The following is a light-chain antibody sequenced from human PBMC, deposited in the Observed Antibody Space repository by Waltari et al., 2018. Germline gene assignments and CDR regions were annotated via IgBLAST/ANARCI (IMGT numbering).Light chain of an antibody. Sequence: QSVLTQPPSASGTPGQRVTISCSGSSSNIGGNSVNWYQHLPGTAPKLLIYSNERQPSGVPDRFSGSKSGTAASLAISGLQSEDEADYYCAAWDDSLGGPYVVFGGGTKLTVL. CDR3: AAWDDSLGGPYVV. CDR2: SNE. V-gene: IGLV1-44*01. CDR1: SSNIGGNS. J-gene: IGLJ2*01.